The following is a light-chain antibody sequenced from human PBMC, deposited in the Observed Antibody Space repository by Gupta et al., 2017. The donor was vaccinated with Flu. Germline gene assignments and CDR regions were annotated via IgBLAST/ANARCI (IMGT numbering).Light chain of an antibody. V-gene: IGLV1-47*01. J-gene: IGLJ1*01. Sequence: SVLTQPPSASGTPGQKVTISCSGSSSNIGSNYVYWYQQIPGTAPKLLIYRNKERPSGGPDRFSGSKSGTSSSLAISGLRSEDEADYYCAAWDDRVSIVYVFGAGTKVTVL. CDR1: SSNIGSNY. CDR3: AAWDDRVSIVYV. CDR2: RNK.